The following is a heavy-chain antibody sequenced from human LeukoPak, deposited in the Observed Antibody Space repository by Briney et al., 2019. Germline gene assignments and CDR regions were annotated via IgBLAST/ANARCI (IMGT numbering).Heavy chain of an antibody. CDR2: IYYSGST. Sequence: THTLSLTCTVSGGSISSSSYYWGWIRQPPGKWLEWIGSIYYSGSTYYNPSLKSRATISVDPSKNQFSLKLSSVTAADTAVYSCARRPYDSSGYYYVNWFFDLWGRGTLVTVSS. D-gene: IGHD3-22*01. CDR3: ARRPYDSSGYYYVNWFFDL. V-gene: IGHV4-39*01. CDR1: GGSISSSSYY. J-gene: IGHJ2*01.